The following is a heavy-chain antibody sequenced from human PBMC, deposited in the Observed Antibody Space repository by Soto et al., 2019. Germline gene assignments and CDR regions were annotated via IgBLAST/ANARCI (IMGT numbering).Heavy chain of an antibody. D-gene: IGHD1-20*01. CDR1: GGSISSGDYY. Sequence: SETLSLTCTVSGGSISSGDYYWSWIRQPPGKGLEWIGYIYYSGSTNYNPSLKSRVTISVDTSKNQFSLKLSSVTAADTAVYYCARHPYNWNLRYYFDYWGQGTLVTVSS. V-gene: IGHV4-30-4*01. CDR3: ARHPYNWNLRYYFDY. CDR2: IYYSGST. J-gene: IGHJ4*02.